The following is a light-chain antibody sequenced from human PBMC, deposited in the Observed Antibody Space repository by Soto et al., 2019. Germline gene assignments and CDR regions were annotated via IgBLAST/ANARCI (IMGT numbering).Light chain of an antibody. CDR2: ATS. J-gene: IGKJ4*01. V-gene: IGKV1-6*01. CDR1: QGIKND. CDR3: LQDYNYPLT. Sequence: AIQMTQSPCSLSASVGDRVTITCRASQGIKNDLGWYQQKPGKAPKLLIYATSSLQSGVPSRFSGSGYGTDFNLTISSLQTEDFATYYCLQDYNYPLTFGGGTKVDIK.